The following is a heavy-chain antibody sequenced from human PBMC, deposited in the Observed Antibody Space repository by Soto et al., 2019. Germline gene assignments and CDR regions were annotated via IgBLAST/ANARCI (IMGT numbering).Heavy chain of an antibody. CDR3: ARVMAAMQNWLDP. V-gene: IGHV4-30-4*01. CDR2: IYHTGTT. D-gene: IGHD2-2*01. CDR1: GGSISSIDYF. Sequence: SETLSLTCSVSGGSISSIDYFWSWIRQPPGKGLEWIGFIYHTGTTYYNPSLRSRVTISIDASKSQFSMKLNSVTAADTAVYYCARVMAAMQNWLDPWGQGTLVTVSS. J-gene: IGHJ5*02.